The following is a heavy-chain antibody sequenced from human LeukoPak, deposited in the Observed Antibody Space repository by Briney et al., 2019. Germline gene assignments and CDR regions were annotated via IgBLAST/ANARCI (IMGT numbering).Heavy chain of an antibody. Sequence: SETLSLTCTVSGGSISSYYWSWIRQPPGKGLEWIGYIYYSGSTNYNPSLKSRVTISVDTSKNQFSLKLSSVTAADTAVYYCARQPVGCSGGSCYRTFYYYYGMDVWGQGTTVTVSS. CDR3: ARQPVGCSGGSCYRTFYYYYGMDV. V-gene: IGHV4-59*08. CDR1: GGSISSYY. J-gene: IGHJ6*02. CDR2: IYYSGST. D-gene: IGHD2-15*01.